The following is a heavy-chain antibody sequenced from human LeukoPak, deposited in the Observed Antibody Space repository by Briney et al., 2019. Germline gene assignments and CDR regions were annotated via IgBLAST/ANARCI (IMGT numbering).Heavy chain of an antibody. CDR1: GGSISSGGYY. J-gene: IGHJ5*02. CDR2: IYYSGST. V-gene: IGHV4-31*03. Sequence: SETLSLTCTVSGGSISSGGYYWSWIRQHPGKGLEWIGYIYYSGSTYYNPSLKSRVTISVDTSKNQFSLKLSSVTAADTAVYYCARSGWNYWFDPWGQGTLVTASS. CDR3: ARSGWNYWFDP. D-gene: IGHD1-7*01.